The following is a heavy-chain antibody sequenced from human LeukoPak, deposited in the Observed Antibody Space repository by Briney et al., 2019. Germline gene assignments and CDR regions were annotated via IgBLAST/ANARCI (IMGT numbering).Heavy chain of an antibody. CDR3: ARDGIPWFGEYGMGV. D-gene: IGHD3-10*01. Sequence: ASVKVSCRASGYTFTSYDINWVRQATGQGLEWMGWMNPNSGNTGYAQKFQGRVTMTRNTSISTAYMELSSLRSEDTAVYYCARDGIPWFGEYGMGVWGQGTTVTVSS. J-gene: IGHJ6*02. CDR2: MNPNSGNT. V-gene: IGHV1-8*01. CDR1: GYTFTSYD.